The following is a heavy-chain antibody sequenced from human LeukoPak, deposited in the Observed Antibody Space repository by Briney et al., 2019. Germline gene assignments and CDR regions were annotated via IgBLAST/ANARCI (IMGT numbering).Heavy chain of an antibody. CDR2: IRYDGSNK. V-gene: IGHV3-30*02. CDR1: GFTFSSYG. CDR3: AKDAVAGGSYPRQLDY. D-gene: IGHD1-26*01. Sequence: GGSLRLSCAASGFTFSSYGMHWVRQVPGKGLEWVAFIRYDGSNKYYADSVKGRFTISRDNSKNTLYLQMNSLRAEDTAVYYCAKDAVAGGSYPRQLDYWGQGTLVTVSS. J-gene: IGHJ4*02.